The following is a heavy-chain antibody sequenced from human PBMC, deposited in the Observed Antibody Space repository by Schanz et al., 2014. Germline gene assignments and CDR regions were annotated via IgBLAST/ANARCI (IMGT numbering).Heavy chain of an antibody. Sequence: QVQLVQSGAEVKKPGASVKVSCKASGYTLTNFDINWVRQAPGQGLEWMGWMNPSSGGTNYAQKFQGRVTMTRDTSISTAYMELNRLRSDDTAVYYCVRELSGGTFDYWGQGALVTVSS. CDR1: GYTLTNFD. D-gene: IGHD1-1*01. CDR2: MNPSSGGT. V-gene: IGHV1-2*02. CDR3: VRELSGGTFDY. J-gene: IGHJ4*02.